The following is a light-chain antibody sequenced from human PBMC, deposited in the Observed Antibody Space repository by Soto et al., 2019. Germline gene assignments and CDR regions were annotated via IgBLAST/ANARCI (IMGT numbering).Light chain of an antibody. Sequence: QSALTQPPSASGSPGQSVTISCTGTSSAVGRYNYVSWYQQHPGKAPKLMISEVNKRASGVPDRFSGSKSGNTASLTVSGLQAEDEADYYCSSYAGTPFVFGTGTKLTVL. CDR2: EVN. J-gene: IGLJ1*01. V-gene: IGLV2-8*01. CDR3: SSYAGTPFV. CDR1: SSAVGRYNY.